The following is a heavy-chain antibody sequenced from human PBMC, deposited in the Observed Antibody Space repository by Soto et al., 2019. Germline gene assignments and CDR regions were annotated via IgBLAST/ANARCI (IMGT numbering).Heavy chain of an antibody. J-gene: IGHJ5*02. Sequence: SETLSLTCTVSGGSISSYCWSWVRPPAGKGLEWIGRIYTSGSTNYNPSLKSRVTMSVDTSKNQFSLKLSSVTAADTAVYYCARDSGDTMVRDPGWFDPWGQGTRVNVSA. CDR2: IYTSGST. D-gene: IGHD3-10*01. CDR1: GGSISSYC. V-gene: IGHV4-4*07. CDR3: ARDSGDTMVRDPGWFDP.